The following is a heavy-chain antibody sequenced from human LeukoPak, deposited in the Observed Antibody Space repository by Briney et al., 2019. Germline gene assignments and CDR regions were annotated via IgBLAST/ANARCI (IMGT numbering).Heavy chain of an antibody. CDR3: ARGATDTTRWFGP. J-gene: IGHJ5*02. V-gene: IGHV3-21*01. CDR1: GFTFNTYS. Sequence: GGSLRLSCAASGFTFNTYSMSWVRQAPGKGLEWVSIISRASESIFYADSVKGRFTISRDNAKNSLYLQMNDLRAEDTAAYYCARGATDTTRWFGPWGQGTLATVSS. CDR2: ISRASESI. D-gene: IGHD1-26*01.